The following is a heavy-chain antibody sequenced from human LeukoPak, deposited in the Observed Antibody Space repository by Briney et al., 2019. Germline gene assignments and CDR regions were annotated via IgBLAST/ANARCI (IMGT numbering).Heavy chain of an antibody. Sequence: GGSLRLSCAASGFIFSGYAMHWVRQAPGKGLEWVALISYDASAQYYADSVKGRFTISRDNSKNTLYLQMNSLRAEDTAVYYCAKDRSGSYYSYGMDVWGQGTTVTVSS. V-gene: IGHV3-30*04. CDR1: GFIFSGYA. CDR2: ISYDASAQ. D-gene: IGHD1-26*01. J-gene: IGHJ6*02. CDR3: AKDRSGSYYSYGMDV.